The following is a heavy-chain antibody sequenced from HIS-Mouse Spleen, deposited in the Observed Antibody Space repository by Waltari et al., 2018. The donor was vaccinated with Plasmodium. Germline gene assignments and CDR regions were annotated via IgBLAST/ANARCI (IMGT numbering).Heavy chain of an antibody. V-gene: IGHV3-66*01. Sequence: EVQLVESGGGLVQPGGSLSLSCAASGFTVSSNYISWARQAPGKGLEWVSVIYSGGSTYYADSVKGRFTISRDNSKNTLYLQMNSLRAEDTAVYYCATPRVGGSYFDYWGQGTLVTVSS. CDR3: ATPRVGGSYFDY. J-gene: IGHJ4*02. D-gene: IGHD1-26*01. CDR2: IYSGGST. CDR1: GFTVSSNY.